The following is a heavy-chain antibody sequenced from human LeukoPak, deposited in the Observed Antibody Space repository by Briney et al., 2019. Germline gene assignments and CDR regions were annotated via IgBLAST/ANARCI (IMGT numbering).Heavy chain of an antibody. CDR3: AKGDSPDSYSNDDAFDI. CDR2: IRYDGSNK. Sequence: GRSLRLSCVASGFTFSSYGMHWVRQAPGKGLEWVAFIRYDGSNKYYADSVKGRFTISRDNSKNTLYLQMNSLRAEDTAVYYCAKGDSPDSYSNDDAFDIWGQGTMVTVSS. D-gene: IGHD4-11*01. CDR1: GFTFSSYG. J-gene: IGHJ3*02. V-gene: IGHV3-30*02.